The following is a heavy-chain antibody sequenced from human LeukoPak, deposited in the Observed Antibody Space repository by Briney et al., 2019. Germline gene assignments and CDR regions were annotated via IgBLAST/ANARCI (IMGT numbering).Heavy chain of an antibody. CDR2: IYYSGST. CDR3: ARSDSSGYSLMEH. V-gene: IGHV4-59*01. CDR1: GGSISSYY. D-gene: IGHD3-22*01. Sequence: PSETLTLTCTVSGGSISSYYWSWVRQPPGKGLEWVGYIYYSGSTNYNPSLKGRVTISVDTSKNQFSLKLSSVTAADTAVYYCARSDSSGYSLMEHWGQGTLVTVSS. J-gene: IGHJ1*01.